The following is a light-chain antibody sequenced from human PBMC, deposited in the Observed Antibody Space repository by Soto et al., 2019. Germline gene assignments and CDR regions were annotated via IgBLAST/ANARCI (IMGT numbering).Light chain of an antibody. CDR3: QQYATSPPYT. J-gene: IGKJ2*01. Sequence: EIVLTQSPVTLSLSPGERATLSCRASQSVSSSNLAWYQQKTGQAPRLLIYGTSSRATGIPDRFSGSGSGTDVNLTISSLEAEDFAVYYCQQYATSPPYTFGQGTKLEIK. CDR1: QSVSSSN. CDR2: GTS. V-gene: IGKV3-20*01.